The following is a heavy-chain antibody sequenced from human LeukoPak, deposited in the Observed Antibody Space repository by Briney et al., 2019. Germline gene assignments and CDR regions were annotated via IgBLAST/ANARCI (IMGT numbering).Heavy chain of an antibody. CDR2: INSDGSST. J-gene: IGHJ5*02. CDR1: GFTFSSYW. V-gene: IGHV3-74*01. Sequence: GGSLRLSCAASGFTFSSYWMHWVRQAPGKGLVWVSRINSDGSSTSYADSVKGRFTISRDNAKNTLYLQMNSLRAEDTAVYYCAREGTLAVAGTVSGWFDPWGQGTLVTVSS. D-gene: IGHD6-19*01. CDR3: AREGTLAVAGTVSGWFDP.